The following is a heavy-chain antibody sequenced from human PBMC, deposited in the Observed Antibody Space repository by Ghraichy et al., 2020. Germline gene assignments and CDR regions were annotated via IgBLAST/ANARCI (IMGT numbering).Heavy chain of an antibody. V-gene: IGHV2-5*02. CDR2: IYWDDDK. CDR1: GFSLSTSGVG. Sequence: SGPTLVKPTQTLTLTCTFSGFSLSTSGVGVGWIRQPPGKALEWLALIYWDDDKRYSPSLKSRLTITKDTSKNQVVLTMTNMDPVDTATYYCAQLVGAPGGALSFDYWGQGTLVTVSS. CDR3: AQLVGAPGGALSFDY. D-gene: IGHD1-26*01. J-gene: IGHJ4*02.